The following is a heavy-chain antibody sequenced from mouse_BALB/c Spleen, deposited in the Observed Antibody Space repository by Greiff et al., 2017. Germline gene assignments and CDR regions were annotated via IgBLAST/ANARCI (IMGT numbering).Heavy chain of an antibody. CDR3: ALITTVVRAMDY. CDR2: ILPGSGST. CDR1: GYTFSSYW. J-gene: IGHJ4*01. V-gene: IGHV1-9*01. D-gene: IGHD1-1*01. Sequence: QVQLQQSGAELMKPGASVKISCKATGYTFSSYWIEWVKQRPGHGLEWIGEILPGSGSTNYNEKFKGKATFTAGTSSNTAYMQLSSLTSEDSAVYYCALITTVVRAMDYWGQGTSVTVSS.